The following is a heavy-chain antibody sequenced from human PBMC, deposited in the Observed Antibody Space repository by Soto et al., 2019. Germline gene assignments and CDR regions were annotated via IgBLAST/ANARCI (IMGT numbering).Heavy chain of an antibody. CDR2: INHSGST. D-gene: IGHD3-22*01. V-gene: IGHV4-34*01. CDR3: AGSLDYDSSGYYGPLFYFDY. CDR1: GGSFSGYY. J-gene: IGHJ4*02. Sequence: PSETLSLTCAVYGGSFSGYYWSWIRQPPGKGLEWIGEINHSGSTNYNPSLKSRVTISVDTSKNQFSLKLSSVTAADTAVYYCAGSLDYDSSGYYGPLFYFDYWGQGTLVTVSS.